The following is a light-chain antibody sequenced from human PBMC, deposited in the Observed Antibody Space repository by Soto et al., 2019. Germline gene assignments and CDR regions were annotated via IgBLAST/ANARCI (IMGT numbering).Light chain of an antibody. Sequence: EIVLTQSPGTLSLSPGERATLSCRASQSVSSSYLAWYQQKPGQAPRLLIYGTSGSATGIPDRFRGSGSGTDFTLAISRLEPEDFAVDYCQHYGSSPPVTCGQGTRLEIK. V-gene: IGKV3-20*01. CDR1: QSVSSSY. CDR2: GTS. J-gene: IGKJ5*01. CDR3: QHYGSSPPVT.